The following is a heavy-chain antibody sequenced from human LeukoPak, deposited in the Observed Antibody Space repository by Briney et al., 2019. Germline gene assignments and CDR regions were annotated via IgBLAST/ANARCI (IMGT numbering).Heavy chain of an antibody. CDR3: AKDHLKSYDSSGYYYDY. CDR1: GFTFSSYA. CDR2: ISGSGGST. J-gene: IGHJ4*02. D-gene: IGHD3-22*01. Sequence: GGSLRLSCAASGFTFSSYAMSWVRQAPGKGLEWVSAISGSGGSTYYADSVKGRLTISRDNSKNTLYLQMNSLRAEDTAVYYCAKDHLKSYDSSGYYYDYWGQGTLVTVSS. V-gene: IGHV3-23*01.